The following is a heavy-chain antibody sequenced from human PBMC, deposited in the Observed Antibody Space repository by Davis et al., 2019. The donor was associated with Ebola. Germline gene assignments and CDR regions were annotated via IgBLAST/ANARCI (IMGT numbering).Heavy chain of an antibody. J-gene: IGHJ4*02. D-gene: IGHD3-22*01. CDR3: AKEGGYDSRAYGAYFDC. CDR1: GFTVRTYF. Sequence: GESLKISCAATGFTVRTYFMNWVRQAPGKGLEWVSVIQSGGGTYYADSVKGRFTISRDQFKNTLYLQMNSLRDEETAVYYCAKEGGYDSRAYGAYFDCWGQGTLVTVSS. V-gene: IGHV3-66*02. CDR2: IQSGGGT.